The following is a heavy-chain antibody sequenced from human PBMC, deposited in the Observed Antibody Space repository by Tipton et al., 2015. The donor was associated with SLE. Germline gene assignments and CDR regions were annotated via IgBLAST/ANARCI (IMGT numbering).Heavy chain of an antibody. Sequence: TLSLTCSVSGGSITSGGYYWTWIRQHPGKGLEWIGYFYFSSSTSYNPSLKSRITISVDTSKNQFSLKLSSVTAADTAVYYCARGGILTGYYPNFDYWGQGTLVTVSS. CDR1: GGSITSGGYY. CDR3: ARGGILTGYYPNFDY. CDR2: FYFSSST. V-gene: IGHV4-31*03. D-gene: IGHD3-9*01. J-gene: IGHJ4*02.